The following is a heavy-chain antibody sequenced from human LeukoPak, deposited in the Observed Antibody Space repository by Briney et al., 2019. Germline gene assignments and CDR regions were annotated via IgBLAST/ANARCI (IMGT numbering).Heavy chain of an antibody. CDR3: ASSGPVYFYYYTDV. CDR2: IYTSGST. CDR1: GGSISSGSYY. V-gene: IGHV4-61*02. D-gene: IGHD3-9*01. Sequence: SQTLSLTCTVSGGSISSGSYYWSWIRQPAGKGLEWIGRIYTSGSTNYSPSLKSRVTISVDTSKNQFSLKLSSVTAADTAVYYCASSGPVYFYYYTDVWGKGTTVTVSS. J-gene: IGHJ6*03.